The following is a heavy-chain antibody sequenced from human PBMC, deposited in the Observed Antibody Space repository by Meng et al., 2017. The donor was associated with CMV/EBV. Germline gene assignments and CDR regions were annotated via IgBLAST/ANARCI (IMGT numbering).Heavy chain of an antibody. Sequence: LKISCAASGFTFSSSAMSWVRQAPGRGLEWVSAISGSGGSTYYADSVKGRFTISRDNSKNTLYLQMNSLRAEDTAVYYCAKWFWSGDDYYGMDVWGQGTTVTVSS. CDR3: AKWFWSGDDYYGMDV. CDR2: ISGSGGST. V-gene: IGHV3-23*01. J-gene: IGHJ6*01. CDR1: GFTFSSSA. D-gene: IGHD3-3*01.